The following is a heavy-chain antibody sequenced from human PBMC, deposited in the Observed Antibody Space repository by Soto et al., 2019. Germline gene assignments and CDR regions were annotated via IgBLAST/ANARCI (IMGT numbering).Heavy chain of an antibody. CDR3: AKGPHTNVGWPYYFES. Sequence: GGSLRLSCVASGFSLANYPMNWVRQPPGKGLEWISYSSPRGDTIYYADSVEGRLTISRDNARNSLSLHMSSLRDEDSALYYCAKGPHTNVGWPYYFESWGQGVPVTVSS. V-gene: IGHV3-48*02. CDR1: GFSLANYP. D-gene: IGHD6-19*01. J-gene: IGHJ4*02. CDR2: SSPRGDTI.